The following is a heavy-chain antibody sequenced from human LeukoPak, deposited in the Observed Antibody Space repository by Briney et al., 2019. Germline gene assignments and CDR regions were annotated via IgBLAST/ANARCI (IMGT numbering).Heavy chain of an antibody. CDR2: ISGSGGST. D-gene: IGHD3-10*02. J-gene: IGHJ4*02. CDR1: GFTFSSYA. Sequence: GGSLRLSCAVSGFTFSSYAMSWVRQAPGKGLEWVSAISGSGGSTYYADSVKGRFTISRDNSKNALYLQMNSLRAEDTAVYYCARMRLFPLFAFDYWGQGTLVTVSS. V-gene: IGHV3-23*01. CDR3: ARMRLFPLFAFDY.